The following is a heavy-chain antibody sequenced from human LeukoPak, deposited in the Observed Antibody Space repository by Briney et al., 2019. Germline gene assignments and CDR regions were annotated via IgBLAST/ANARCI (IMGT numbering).Heavy chain of an antibody. J-gene: IGHJ3*02. CDR2: VNESDGST. D-gene: IGHD2-21*01. Sequence: GRCLRLSCAASGFTLNNYAMSWVRPAPGKGLAWVSVVNESDGSTYSADSVKGRFTMSRDNSKNTLHLQMNGLRAEDTAVYYCAKGRSIGPDAFDMWGQGTMVTVSS. CDR3: AKGRSIGPDAFDM. V-gene: IGHV3-23*01. CDR1: GFTLNNYA.